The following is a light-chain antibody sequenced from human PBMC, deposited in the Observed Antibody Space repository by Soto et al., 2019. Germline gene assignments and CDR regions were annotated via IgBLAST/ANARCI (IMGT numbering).Light chain of an antibody. CDR3: RAYAATFPYV. J-gene: IGLJ1*01. CDR2: QGY. CDR1: SSDVGKYNL. Sequence: QSALTQPASVSGSPGQSITISCTGTSSDVGKYNLVSWYQQHPGKAPKVMILQGYKRPSGVSNRFSGSKFGNTASLTISGLQAEEEAEYYCRAYAATFPYVFGTGTKLTVL. V-gene: IGLV2-23*01.